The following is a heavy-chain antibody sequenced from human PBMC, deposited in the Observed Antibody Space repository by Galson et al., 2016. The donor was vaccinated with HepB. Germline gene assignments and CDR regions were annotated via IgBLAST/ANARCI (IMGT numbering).Heavy chain of an antibody. J-gene: IGHJ2*01. CDR3: TRETRWYFDL. Sequence: SLRLSCAVSGLDFRRYSMHWVRQTPGKGLVWVSRINADGTATGYADSVEGRFTISRGDAKNTLYLQMNTLRVEDTAVYYCTRETRWYFDLWGRGTLLTVSS. CDR2: INADGTAT. CDR1: GLDFRRYS. V-gene: IGHV3-74*01.